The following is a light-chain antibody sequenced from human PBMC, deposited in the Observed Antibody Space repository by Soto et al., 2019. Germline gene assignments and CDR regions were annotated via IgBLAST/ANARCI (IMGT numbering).Light chain of an antibody. CDR1: QSVRDRY. V-gene: IGKV3-20*01. CDR2: DTS. J-gene: IGKJ1*01. Sequence: EIVLTQSPGTLSLSPGERATLSCRASQSVRDRYLAWYQQKPGQAPSLLIYDTSTRATGVTDRFSGSGSGTDFALTISRVEPEDFAIYFCQKYGSSPGTFGQGTTVPI. CDR3: QKYGSSPGT.